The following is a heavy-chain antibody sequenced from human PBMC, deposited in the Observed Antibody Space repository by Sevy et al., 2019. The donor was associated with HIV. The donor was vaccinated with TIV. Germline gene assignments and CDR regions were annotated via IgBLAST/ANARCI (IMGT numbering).Heavy chain of an antibody. D-gene: IGHD3-22*01. CDR3: DRATTYYYDSSGHHDAFDI. CDR1: GGSISSGDYY. V-gene: IGHV4-30-4*01. CDR2: IYYSGSN. J-gene: IGHJ3*02. Sequence: SETLSLTCTVSGGSISSGDYYWSWIRQPPGKGLEWIGYIYYSGSNYDNPSLTSRVTISLDTSKNQFCLKLSSVTAADTAVYYCDRATTYYYDSSGHHDAFDIWGQGTMVTVSS.